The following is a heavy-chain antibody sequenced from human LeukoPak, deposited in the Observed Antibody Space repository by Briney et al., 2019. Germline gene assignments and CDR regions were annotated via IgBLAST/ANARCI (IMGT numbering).Heavy chain of an antibody. Sequence: SETLSLTCTVSGGSISSYYWSWIRQPPGKGLEWIGYIYYSGSTNYNPSLKSRVTISVDTSKNQFSLKLSSVTAADTAVYYCAIIRPRLHFDYWGQGTLVTVSS. CDR2: IYYSGST. CDR3: AIIRPRLHFDY. V-gene: IGHV4-59*01. J-gene: IGHJ4*02. CDR1: GGSISSYY. D-gene: IGHD1-1*01.